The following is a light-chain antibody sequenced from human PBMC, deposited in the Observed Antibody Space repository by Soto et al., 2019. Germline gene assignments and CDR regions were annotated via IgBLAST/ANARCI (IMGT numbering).Light chain of an antibody. CDR3: QHSYSTPQT. CDR1: QDISNY. J-gene: IGKJ1*01. Sequence: MQMTQYTSSLSASVGDRVTITCQASQDISNYLNWYQQKPGKAPKLLMYAASTLQSGVPSGFSGSGSGTDFTLTISSLQPEDFATYYCQHSYSTPQTFVQ. CDR2: AAS. V-gene: IGKV1-39*01.